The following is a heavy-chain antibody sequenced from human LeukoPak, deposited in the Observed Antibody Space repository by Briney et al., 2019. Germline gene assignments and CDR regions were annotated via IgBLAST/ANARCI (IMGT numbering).Heavy chain of an antibody. D-gene: IGHD5-12*01. CDR1: GGSFSGYY. V-gene: IGHV4-34*01. CDR3: ARGRGGYFPYHYYYYGMDV. J-gene: IGHJ6*02. Sequence: SETLSLTCAVYGGSFSGYYWSWIRQPPGKGLEWIGEINHSGSTNYNPSLKSRVTISVDTSKNQFSLKLSSVTAADTAVYYCARGRGGYFPYHYYYYGMDVWGQGTTVTVSS. CDR2: INHSGST.